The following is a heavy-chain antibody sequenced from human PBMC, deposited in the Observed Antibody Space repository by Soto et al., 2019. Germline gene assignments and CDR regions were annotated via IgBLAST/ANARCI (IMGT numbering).Heavy chain of an antibody. V-gene: IGHV1-3*01. CDR2: INGGNGNT. Sequence: SVKVSCKTSEYTFTSYTMHWVRQAPGQRLEWMGWINGGNGNTKYSQKFQGRVTITRDTSASTAYMELSSLRSDDTAVYYCARELQGLYYFDYWGQGTLVTVSS. CDR3: ARELQGLYYFDY. CDR1: EYTFTSYT. J-gene: IGHJ4*02. D-gene: IGHD4-4*01.